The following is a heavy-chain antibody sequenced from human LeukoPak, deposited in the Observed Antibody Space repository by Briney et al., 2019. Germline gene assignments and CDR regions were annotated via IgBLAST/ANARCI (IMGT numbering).Heavy chain of an antibody. CDR2: IYYSGST. CDR1: GGSISSGGYY. D-gene: IGHD4-17*01. V-gene: IGHV4-31*03. CDR3: ARDSPNGDYGSDY. Sequence: SQTLSLTCTVSGGSISSGGYYWSWIRQHPGKGLEWIGYIYYSGSTYYNPSLKSRVTISVHTSKNQFSLKLSSVTAADTAVYYCARDSPNGDYGSDYWGQGTLVTVSS. J-gene: IGHJ4*02.